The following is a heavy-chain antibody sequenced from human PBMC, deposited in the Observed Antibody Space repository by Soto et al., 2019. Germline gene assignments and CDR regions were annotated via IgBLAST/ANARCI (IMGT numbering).Heavy chain of an antibody. CDR3: ARDSAYYGSGSFVDV. V-gene: IGHV3-66*01. D-gene: IGHD3-10*01. CDR2: IYSGGST. J-gene: IGHJ6*04. CDR1: GFTVSSNY. Sequence: EVQLVESGGGLVQPGGSLRLSCAASGFTVSSNYMSWVRQAPGKGLEWVSVIYSGGSTYYADSVKGRFTISRDNSKNTLYLQMNSLRAEDTAVYYCARDSAYYGSGSFVDVWGKGTTVTVSS.